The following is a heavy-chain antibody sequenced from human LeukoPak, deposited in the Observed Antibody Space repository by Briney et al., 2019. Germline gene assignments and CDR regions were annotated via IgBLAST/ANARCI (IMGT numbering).Heavy chain of an antibody. CDR2: IYQNGNT. V-gene: IGHV4-38-2*02. J-gene: IGHJ6*03. Sequence: SETLSLTCTVSGYSISTGYYWAWIRQPPGKGLEWIGSIYQNGNTYYNPSLKSRVTMSVDTSKNQFSLKLSSVTAADTAVYYCARSKRDSSSSFYYYYYMDVWGKGTTVTVSS. CDR1: GYSISTGYY. CDR3: ARSKRDSSSSFYYYYYMDV. D-gene: IGHD6-6*01.